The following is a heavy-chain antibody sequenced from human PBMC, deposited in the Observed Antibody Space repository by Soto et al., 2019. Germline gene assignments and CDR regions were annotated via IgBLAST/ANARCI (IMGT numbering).Heavy chain of an antibody. CDR3: AHIPNYYQYDWFDP. D-gene: IGHD3-16*01. CDR2: IYWDDDK. CDR1: GFSLTTRGVG. Sequence: QITLKESGPTLVKPTQTLTLTCTFSGFSLTTRGVGVGWIRQPPGKALECLALIYWDDDKRSSPSLQSRLSITKDTSKNLVVLTMTNVDPVDTATYYCAHIPNYYQYDWFDPWGQGTLVSVSS. V-gene: IGHV2-5*02. J-gene: IGHJ5*02.